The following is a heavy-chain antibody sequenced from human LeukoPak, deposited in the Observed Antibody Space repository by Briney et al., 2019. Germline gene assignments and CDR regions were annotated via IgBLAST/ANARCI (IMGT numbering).Heavy chain of an antibody. Sequence: SETLSLTCTVSGGSISSYYWSWIRQPPGKGLEWIGYIYYSGSTNYNPSLKSRVTISVDTSKNQFSLKLSSVTAADTAVYYCARGSLDDYGGNSARYNWFDAWGQGILVTVSS. CDR3: ARGSLDDYGGNSARYNWFDA. D-gene: IGHD4-23*01. CDR1: GGSISSYY. V-gene: IGHV4-59*08. J-gene: IGHJ5*02. CDR2: IYYSGST.